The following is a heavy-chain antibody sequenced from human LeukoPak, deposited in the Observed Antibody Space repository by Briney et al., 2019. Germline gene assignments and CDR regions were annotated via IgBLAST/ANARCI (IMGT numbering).Heavy chain of an antibody. CDR2: IYYSGST. J-gene: IGHJ4*02. CDR1: GGSISSGDYY. CDR3: ARGDTAMATPYFDY. Sequence: SQTLSLTCTVSGGSISSGDYYWSWIRQPPGKGLEWIGYIYYSGSTYYNPSLKSRVTISVDTSKNQFSLKLSSVTAADTAVYYCARGDTAMATPYFDYWGQGTLVTVSS. V-gene: IGHV4-30-4*08. D-gene: IGHD5-18*01.